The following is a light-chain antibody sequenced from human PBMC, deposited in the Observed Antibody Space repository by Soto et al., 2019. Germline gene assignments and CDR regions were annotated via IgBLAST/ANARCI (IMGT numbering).Light chain of an antibody. CDR3: QQYNNWPPWT. V-gene: IGKV3-15*01. CDR1: QSVSSS. Sequence: EIVRTQSPATLSVSPGERATLSCRASQSVSSSLAWYQQRPGHAPRLLIYGASTRATGIPARFSGSGSGTEFTLTIRSLQSEDFAVYYCQQYNNWPPWTFGQGNKVEIK. J-gene: IGKJ1*01. CDR2: GAS.